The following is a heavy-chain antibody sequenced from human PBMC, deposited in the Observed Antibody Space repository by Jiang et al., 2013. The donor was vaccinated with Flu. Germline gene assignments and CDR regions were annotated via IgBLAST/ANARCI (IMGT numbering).Heavy chain of an antibody. J-gene: IGHJ6*02. V-gene: IGHV2-5*02. CDR3: AHRKETIYGMDV. CDR1: GFSLSTSGVG. CDR2: IYWDDDK. Sequence: KPTQTLTLTCTFSGFSLSTSGVGVGWIRQPPGKALEWLALIYWDDDKRYSPSLKSRLTITKDTSKNQVVLTMTNMDPVDTATYYCAHRKETIYGMDVWGQGTTGHRLL. D-gene: IGHD3-3*01.